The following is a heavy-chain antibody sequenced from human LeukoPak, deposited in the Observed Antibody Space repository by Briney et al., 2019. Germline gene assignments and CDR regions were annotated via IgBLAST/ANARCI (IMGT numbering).Heavy chain of an antibody. Sequence: ASVKVSCKASGYTFTGYYMHWVRQAPGQGLEWMGWISPNSGGTNYAQKFQGRVTMTRDTSISTAYMELSRLRSDDAAVYYCARVPGYSGYDYWGQGTLVTVSS. CDR3: ARVPGYSGYDY. D-gene: IGHD5-12*01. V-gene: IGHV1-2*02. J-gene: IGHJ4*02. CDR2: ISPNSGGT. CDR1: GYTFTGYY.